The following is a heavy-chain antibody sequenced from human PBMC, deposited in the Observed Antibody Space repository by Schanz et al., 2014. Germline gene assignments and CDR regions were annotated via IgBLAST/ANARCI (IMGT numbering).Heavy chain of an antibody. D-gene: IGHD3-22*01. CDR3: ARDIQYHYDTSGPVGAFDI. Sequence: QVQLVQSGAEVKKPGSSVKVSCKASGGTFSSFAIFWVRQAPGQGLEWMGTIIPILDITNYAQKFQGRVTITADISTSTAYMDLSSLRSDDPAVYYCARDIQYHYDTSGPVGAFDIWGQGTVVTVSS. J-gene: IGHJ3*02. CDR1: GGTFSSFA. V-gene: IGHV1-69*04. CDR2: IIPILDIT.